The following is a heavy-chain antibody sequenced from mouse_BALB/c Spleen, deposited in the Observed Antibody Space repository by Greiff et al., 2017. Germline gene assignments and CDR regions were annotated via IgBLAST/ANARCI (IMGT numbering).Heavy chain of an antibody. V-gene: IGHV5-17*02. J-gene: IGHJ4*01. D-gene: IGHD2-4*01. CDR2: ISSGSSTI. Sequence: EVKRVESGGGLVQPGGSRKLSCAASGFTFSSFGMHWVRQAPEKGLEWVAYISSGSSTIYYADTVKGRFTISRDNPKNTLFLQMTSLRSEDTAMYYCARRLRGIYDYAMDYWGQGTSVTVSS. CDR3: ARRLRGIYDYAMDY. CDR1: GFTFSSFG.